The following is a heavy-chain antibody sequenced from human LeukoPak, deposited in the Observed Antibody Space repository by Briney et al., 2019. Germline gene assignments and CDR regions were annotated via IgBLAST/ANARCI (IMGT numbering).Heavy chain of an antibody. Sequence: PSETLSLTCAVYGGSFSGYYWSWIRQPPGKGLEWIGEINHSGSTNYNPSLKSRVTMSVDTSKNQFSLKLSSVTAADTAVYYCAREGIVVVPAAIDDAFDIWGQGTMVTVSS. V-gene: IGHV4-34*01. J-gene: IGHJ3*02. CDR1: GGSFSGYY. CDR3: AREGIVVVPAAIDDAFDI. D-gene: IGHD2-2*01. CDR2: INHSGST.